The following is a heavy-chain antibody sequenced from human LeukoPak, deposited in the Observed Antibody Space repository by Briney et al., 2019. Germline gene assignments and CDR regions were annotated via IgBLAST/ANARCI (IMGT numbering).Heavy chain of an antibody. V-gene: IGHV3-30*02. Sequence: GGSLRLSCAASGFTFSSYGMHWVRQAPGKGLEWVAFIRYDGSNKYYADSVKGRFTISRDNSKNTLHLQMNSLRAEDTAVYYCAKDGTWTYCGGDCYYWGQGTLVTVSS. CDR2: IRYDGSNK. J-gene: IGHJ4*02. D-gene: IGHD2-21*01. CDR3: AKDGTWTYCGGDCYY. CDR1: GFTFSSYG.